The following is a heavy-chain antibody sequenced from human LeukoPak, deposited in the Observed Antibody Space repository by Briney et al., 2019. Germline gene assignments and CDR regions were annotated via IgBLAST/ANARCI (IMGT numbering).Heavy chain of an antibody. V-gene: IGHV4-30-2*01. CDR3: ARGRQIADVPAAMIAFDP. D-gene: IGHD2-2*01. CDR1: GGSISRGGEF. J-gene: IGHJ5*02. Sequence: PSQTLSLTCAVSGGSISRGGEFWSWIRQPPGRGLEWIGHFYHSGSTYYNPSLKSRVSMSVDRSKNQFSLNLSSVTAADTAVYYCARGRQIADVPAAMIAFDPWGQGTLVTVSS. CDR2: FYHSGST.